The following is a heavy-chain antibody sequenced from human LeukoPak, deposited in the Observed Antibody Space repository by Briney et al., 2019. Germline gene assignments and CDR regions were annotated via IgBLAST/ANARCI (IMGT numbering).Heavy chain of an antibody. D-gene: IGHD5-18*01. V-gene: IGHV3-21*01. CDR3: ARDQGLTAPPPYGLDV. Sequence: GVSLRLSCAASGFTFSSYSMNWVRQAPGKGLEWVSSISSGISYIYYADSLKGRFTISRDNAKNSLYLQMNSLRAEDTAVYYCARDQGLTAPPPYGLDVWGQGTTVTVSS. CDR1: GFTFSSYS. CDR2: ISSGISYI. J-gene: IGHJ6*02.